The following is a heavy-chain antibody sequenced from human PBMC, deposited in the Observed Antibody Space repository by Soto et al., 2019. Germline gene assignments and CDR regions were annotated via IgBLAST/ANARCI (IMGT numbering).Heavy chain of an antibody. CDR2: INPNSGGT. CDR3: ARDGKYCSSTSCYTVNWFDP. CDR1: GYTFTGYY. D-gene: IGHD2-2*02. J-gene: IGHJ5*02. V-gene: IGHV1-2*04. Sequence: ASVKVSCKASGYTFTGYYMHWVRQAPGQGLEWMGWINPNSGGTNYAQKFQGWVTMTRDTSISTAYMELSRLRSDDTAVYYCARDGKYCSSTSCYTVNWFDPWGQGTLVTVSS.